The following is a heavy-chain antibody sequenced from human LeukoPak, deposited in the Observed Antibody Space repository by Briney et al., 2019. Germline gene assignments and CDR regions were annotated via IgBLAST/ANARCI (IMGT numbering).Heavy chain of an antibody. CDR2: ISSRSSYI. V-gene: IGHV3-21*01. CDR3: ARDAELWFGELLHYYYYYGMDV. CDR1: GFTFSSYS. Sequence: PGGSLRLSCAASGFTFSSYSMNWVRQAPGKGLEWVSSISSRSSYIYYADSVKGRFTISRDNAKNSLYLQMNSLRAEDTAVYYCARDAELWFGELLHYYYYYGMDVWGQGTTVTVSS. J-gene: IGHJ6*02. D-gene: IGHD3-10*01.